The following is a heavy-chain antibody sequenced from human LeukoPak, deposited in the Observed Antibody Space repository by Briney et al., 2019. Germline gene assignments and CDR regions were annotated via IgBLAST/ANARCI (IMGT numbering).Heavy chain of an antibody. CDR3: AREPGYYDILNYFDY. J-gene: IGHJ4*02. V-gene: IGHV3-33*01. D-gene: IGHD3-9*01. CDR1: GFTFSSYG. CDR2: IWYDGSNK. Sequence: PGRSLRLSCAASGFTFSSYGMHWVRQAPGKGLEWVAVIWYDGSNKYYADSVKGRFTISRDNAKNSLYLQMNSLRAEDTAVYYCAREPGYYDILNYFDYWGQGTLVTVSS.